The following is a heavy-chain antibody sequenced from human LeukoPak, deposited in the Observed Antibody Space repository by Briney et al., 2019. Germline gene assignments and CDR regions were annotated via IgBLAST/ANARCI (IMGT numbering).Heavy chain of an antibody. D-gene: IGHD5-12*01. V-gene: IGHV1-8*01. Sequence: GASVKVSCKASGYTFTSYDISWVRQATGQGLEWMGWMNPNSGDTGYAQKFQGRVTMTRNTSITTAYMELSSLRSEDTAVYYCARGRRYSGYDAFGYWGQGTLVTVSS. CDR3: ARGRRYSGYDAFGY. J-gene: IGHJ4*02. CDR2: MNPNSGDT. CDR1: GYTFTSYD.